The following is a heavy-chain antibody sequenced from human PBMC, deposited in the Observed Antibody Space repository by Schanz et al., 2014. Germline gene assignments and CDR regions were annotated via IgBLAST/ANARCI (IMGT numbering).Heavy chain of an antibody. CDR3: ARPLGPNYYYYGLDV. CDR1: GFTVSDNY. Sequence: VQLVESGGGLVKPGGSLRLSCAASGFTVSDNYMTWVRQAPGKGLEWVSVIYSGGSTYYADSVKGRFTISRDNSKNTLYLQMNSLRAEDTAVYYCARPLGPNYYYYGLDVWGQGTTVTVSS. V-gene: IGHV3-66*04. CDR2: IYSGGST. J-gene: IGHJ6*02.